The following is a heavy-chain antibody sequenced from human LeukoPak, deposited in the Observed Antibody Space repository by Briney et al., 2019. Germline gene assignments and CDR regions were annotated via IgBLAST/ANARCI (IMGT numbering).Heavy chain of an antibody. J-gene: IGHJ4*02. D-gene: IGHD2-2*01. Sequence: SETLSLTCSVSGGSINSGGSSWNWFRQPPGKGLEWIGHIYISGSTFYDPSLKTRVTISLDRSKNQFSLKLTSVTAADTAVYYCASPFYCNSTTCYDSWGQGTLVTVSS. CDR1: GGSINSGGSS. V-gene: IGHV4-30-2*01. CDR2: IYISGST. CDR3: ASPFYCNSTTCYDS.